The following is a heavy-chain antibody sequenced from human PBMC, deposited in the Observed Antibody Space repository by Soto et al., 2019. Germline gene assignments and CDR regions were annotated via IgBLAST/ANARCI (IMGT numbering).Heavy chain of an antibody. CDR1: GFTFSSYS. CDR2: IFSSSNGI. CDR3: ARDKYFYDGSGPMESDEYYYGMDV. Sequence: EVQLVESGGGLVQPGGSLRLSCTASGFTFSSYSMNWVRQAPGKGLEWVSYIFSSSNGIYYADSVKGRFTISRDNAKNVLYLQMNSLRDEDTAVYYCARDKYFYDGSGPMESDEYYYGMDVWGQGTTVTVSS. V-gene: IGHV3-48*02. J-gene: IGHJ6*02. D-gene: IGHD3-22*01.